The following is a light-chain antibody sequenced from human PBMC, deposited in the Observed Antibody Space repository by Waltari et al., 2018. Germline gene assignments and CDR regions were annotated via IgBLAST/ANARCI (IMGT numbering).Light chain of an antibody. J-gene: IGKJ2*01. CDR2: DAS. CDR3: QQYDNLPVT. Sequence: DIQMTQSPSSLSASVGDRVTITCQASQDIRKYLNWYQQKPGKAPKLLIYDASNLETGVPSRFSGSGSETDFTFTISSLQPEDIATYYCQQYDNLPVTVGQGTKLEIK. V-gene: IGKV1-33*01. CDR1: QDIRKY.